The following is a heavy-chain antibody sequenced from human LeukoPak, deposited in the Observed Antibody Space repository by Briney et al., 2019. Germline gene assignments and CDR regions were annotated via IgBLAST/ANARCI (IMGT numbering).Heavy chain of an antibody. Sequence: GRSLRLSCAASGSTFSSYGMHWVRQAPGKGLEWVAVISYDGSNKYYADSVKGRFTISRDNSKNTLYLQMNSLRAEDTAVYYCAKGMGAPYYFDYWGQGTLVTVSS. CDR1: GSTFSSYG. CDR2: ISYDGSNK. D-gene: IGHD1-26*01. CDR3: AKGMGAPYYFDY. J-gene: IGHJ4*02. V-gene: IGHV3-30*18.